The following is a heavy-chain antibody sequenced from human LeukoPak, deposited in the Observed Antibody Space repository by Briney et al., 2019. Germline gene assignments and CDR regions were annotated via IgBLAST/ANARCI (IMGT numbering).Heavy chain of an antibody. Sequence: SVKVSCKASGGTFISYAISWVRQAPGQGLEWMGGIIPIFGTANYAQKFQGRVTITTDESTSTAYMELSSLRSEDTAVYYCARDYGGLNYFDYSGQGTLVTVSS. D-gene: IGHD4-23*01. V-gene: IGHV1-69*05. CDR2: IIPIFGTA. CDR3: ARDYGGLNYFDY. J-gene: IGHJ4*02. CDR1: GGTFISYA.